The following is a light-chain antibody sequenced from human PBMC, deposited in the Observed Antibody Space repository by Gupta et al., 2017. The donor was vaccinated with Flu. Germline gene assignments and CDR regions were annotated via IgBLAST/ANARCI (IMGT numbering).Light chain of an antibody. Sequence: AAVRARMTIPCRINKDSNNYLTWYEQKPGKAPKVLIYAGSTWESGVPSRFSGSGSGTEFTLKISRVQAEDVATYYCKQPKRYPITFGQGTRLEIK. CDR1: KDSNNY. V-gene: IGKV1-9*01. CDR3: KQPKRYPIT. J-gene: IGKJ5*01. CDR2: AGS.